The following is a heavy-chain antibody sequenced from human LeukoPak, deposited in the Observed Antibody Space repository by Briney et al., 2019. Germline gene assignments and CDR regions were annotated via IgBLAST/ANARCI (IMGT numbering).Heavy chain of an antibody. CDR3: ARTDYDILTGYFYYYYYGMDV. J-gene: IGHJ6*02. CDR1: GYTFTSYD. CDR2: MNPNSGNT. Sequence: ASVKVPCKASGYTFTSYDINWVRQATGQGLEWMGWMNPNSGNTGYAQKFQGRVTMTRNTSISTAYMELSSLRSEDTAVYYCARTDYDILTGYFYYYYYGMDVWGQGTTVTVSS. V-gene: IGHV1-8*01. D-gene: IGHD3-9*01.